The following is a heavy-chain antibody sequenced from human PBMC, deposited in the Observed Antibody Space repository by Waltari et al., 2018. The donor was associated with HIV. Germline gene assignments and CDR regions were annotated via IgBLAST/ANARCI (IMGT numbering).Heavy chain of an antibody. V-gene: IGHV1-2*02. CDR1: TYNLTNFF. D-gene: IGHD5-12*01. CDR2: IDPNNGAT. Sequence: QVQLVQSGPEVKKPGASVEVSCEGSTYNLTNFFLHWVRQAPGQGLEWMGYIDPNNGATNYAPKFQGRVTMTRDTSIKTAYMELSGLTSDDTAVYYCARQYSGFDYRYVAYWGQGTLVTVSS. CDR3: ARQYSGFDYRYVAY. J-gene: IGHJ4*02.